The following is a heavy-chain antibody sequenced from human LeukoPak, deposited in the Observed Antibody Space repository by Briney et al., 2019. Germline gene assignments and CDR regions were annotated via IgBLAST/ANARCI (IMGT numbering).Heavy chain of an antibody. Sequence: GWSLRLSCAASGFTVSSNYMSWVRQAPGKGLEWVSVIYSGGSTYYADSVKGRFTISRDNSKNTLYLQMNSLRAEDTAVYYCARVGCSSTSCYAFDIWGQGTMVTVSS. D-gene: IGHD2-2*01. J-gene: IGHJ3*02. V-gene: IGHV3-53*01. CDR2: IYSGGST. CDR3: ARVGCSSTSCYAFDI. CDR1: GFTVSSNY.